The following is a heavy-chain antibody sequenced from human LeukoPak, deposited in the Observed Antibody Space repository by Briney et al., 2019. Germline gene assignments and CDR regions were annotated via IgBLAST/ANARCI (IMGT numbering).Heavy chain of an antibody. D-gene: IGHD3-10*01. J-gene: IGHJ5*02. CDR1: GLTSRSYV. V-gene: IGHV3-23*01. Sequence: PGGSLRLSCAASGLTSRSYVMSWVRQAPGKGLEWVSGISASGGSTNYADAVKGRFTISRDISKNTLYLQMSSLRAEDTAIYYCAQASSDYFGSASLTSWGQGTLVTVSS. CDR2: ISASGGST. CDR3: AQASSDYFGSASLTS.